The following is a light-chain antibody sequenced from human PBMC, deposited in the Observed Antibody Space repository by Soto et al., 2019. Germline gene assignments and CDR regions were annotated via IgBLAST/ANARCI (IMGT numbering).Light chain of an antibody. CDR1: QSVSNNY. V-gene: IGKV3-20*01. Sequence: IVLTQSPVTLSLSPWERSTLSCRASQSVSNNYLAWYQQKPGQAPRLLIYGASNRATGIPDRFSGSGSGTDFTLTISRLETEDFAVYYCQQYGSSGTFGQGTKVDIK. CDR2: GAS. J-gene: IGKJ1*01. CDR3: QQYGSSGT.